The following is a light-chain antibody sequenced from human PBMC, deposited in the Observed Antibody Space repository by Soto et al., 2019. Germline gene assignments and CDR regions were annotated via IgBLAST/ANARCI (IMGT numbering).Light chain of an antibody. CDR1: SGDVGGYNF. J-gene: IGLJ1*01. CDR3: SSYTSTSTLV. CDR2: EVS. V-gene: IGLV2-14*01. Sequence: QSVLTQPASVSGSPGQSITISCTGTSGDVGGYNFVSWYQQHPGKAPKLMIYEVSSRPSGVSNRFSGSKSGDTASLTISGLQAEDEADYYCSSYTSTSTLVFGTGTKLTVL.